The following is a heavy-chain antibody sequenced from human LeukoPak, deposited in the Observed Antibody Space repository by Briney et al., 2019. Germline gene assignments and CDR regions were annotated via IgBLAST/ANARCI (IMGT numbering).Heavy chain of an antibody. V-gene: IGHV4-59*01. CDR3: ARRYYDILTGYYQFDY. CDR2: IYYSGST. D-gene: IGHD3-9*01. J-gene: IGHJ4*02. CDR1: GGSISSYY. Sequence: PSETLSLTCTVSGGSISSYYWSWIRQPPGQGLEWIGNIYYSGSTNYNPSLKSRVTISVDTSKNQFSLKLSSVTAADTAVYYCARRYYDILTGYYQFDYWGQGTLVTVSS.